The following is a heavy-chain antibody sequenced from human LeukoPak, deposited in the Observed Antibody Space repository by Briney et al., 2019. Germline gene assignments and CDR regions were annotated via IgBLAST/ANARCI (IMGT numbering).Heavy chain of an antibody. V-gene: IGHV4-39*01. Sequence: SETLSLTCFVSGGSIRSSDYCWSWIRQPPGKEMEWIATITSGGTTYYNPSLQSRVTISVDTSKNQFSLKLSSATAADTAVYYCARGLLWSKAAFDYWGQGTLVTASS. CDR2: ITSGGTT. J-gene: IGHJ4*02. D-gene: IGHD5-18*01. CDR1: GGSIRSSDYC. CDR3: ARGLLWSKAAFDY.